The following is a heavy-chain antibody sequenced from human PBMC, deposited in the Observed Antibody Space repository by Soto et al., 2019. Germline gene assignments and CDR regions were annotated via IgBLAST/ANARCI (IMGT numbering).Heavy chain of an antibody. V-gene: IGHV2-26*01. CDR2: IFSNDEK. J-gene: IGHJ5*02. CDR3: ARLWGSVWFDT. CDR1: GFSLSNARMG. Sequence: SGPTLVNPTETLTLTCTVSGFSLSNARMGVSWIRQPPGKALEWLAHIFSNDEKSYSTSLKSRLTISKDTSKSQVVLTMTNMDPVDTDPYYCARLWGSVWFDTWGQGTLVTVSS. D-gene: IGHD7-27*01.